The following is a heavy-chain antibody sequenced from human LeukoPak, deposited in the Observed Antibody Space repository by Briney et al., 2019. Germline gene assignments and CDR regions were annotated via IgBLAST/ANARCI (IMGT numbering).Heavy chain of an antibody. D-gene: IGHD6-19*01. J-gene: IGHJ4*02. CDR3: AKAETSSRDYFDY. CDR2: ISGSGGST. CDR1: GFTFSSYC. V-gene: IGHV3-23*01. Sequence: GGSLRLSCAASGFTFSSYCMSWVRQAPGKGLEWVSLISGSGGSTYYADSVRARFTISRDNSKNTLYLQMNSLRAEDTAVYYCAKAETSSRDYFDYWGQGTLVTVSS.